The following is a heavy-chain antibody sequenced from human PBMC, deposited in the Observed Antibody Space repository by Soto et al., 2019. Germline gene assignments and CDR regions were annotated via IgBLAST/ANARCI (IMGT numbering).Heavy chain of an antibody. D-gene: IGHD2-8*01. CDR2: VYYRGSS. CDR3: VGQRTSVLTQSYFDY. V-gene: IGHV4-39*01. J-gene: IGHJ4*02. Sequence: SETLSLTCTVSGGSVSNSNYYWGWIRQSPWKGLEWIGSVYYRGSSYPKSSVKSTVTIYVDTSKNQFSLNLNSATDSDTAVYCCVGQRTSVLTQSYFDYWGPGXLVTVYS. CDR1: GGSVSNSNYY.